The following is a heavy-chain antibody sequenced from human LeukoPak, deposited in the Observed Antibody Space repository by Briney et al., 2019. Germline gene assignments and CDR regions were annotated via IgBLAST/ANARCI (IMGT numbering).Heavy chain of an antibody. D-gene: IGHD6-13*01. CDR3: ARAAARTSGFAFDI. V-gene: IGHV3-7*01. J-gene: IGHJ3*02. CDR1: GFTFSTYW. Sequence: GGSLRLSCAASGFTFSTYWMIWVRQARGKGVEGVANIKEDASEKYYADSVKGRFTISRDNSKTTLYLNMNSLRAEDTAVYYCARAAARTSGFAFDIWGQGPMVTVSS. CDR2: IKEDASEK.